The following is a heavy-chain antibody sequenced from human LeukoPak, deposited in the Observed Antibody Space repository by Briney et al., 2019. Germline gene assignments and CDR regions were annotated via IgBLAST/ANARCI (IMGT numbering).Heavy chain of an antibody. CDR3: AKAVIRDIVVVAIDY. V-gene: IGHV3-23*01. J-gene: IGHJ4*02. D-gene: IGHD2-15*01. Sequence: GGSLRLSCAASGFTFSSYAMSWVRQAPGKGLEWVSAISGSGGSTYYADSVKGRFTISRDNSKNTLYLQMNSLRAEDTAVYYCAKAVIRDIVVVAIDYWGQGTLVTVPS. CDR1: GFTFSSYA. CDR2: ISGSGGST.